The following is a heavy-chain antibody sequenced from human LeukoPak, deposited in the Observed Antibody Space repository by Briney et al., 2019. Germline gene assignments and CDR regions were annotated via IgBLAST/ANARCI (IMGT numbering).Heavy chain of an antibody. CDR2: TNPNSGGT. J-gene: IGHJ6*03. CDR3: ARGVAGSYYYYYMDV. D-gene: IGHD6-19*01. V-gene: IGHV1-2*02. CDR1: GYTFTGYY. Sequence: GASVKVSCKASGYTFTGYYIHWVRQAPGQGLEWMGWTNPNSGGTNYAQKFQGRVTMTRDTSISTAYMELSRLTSDDTAVYYCARGVAGSYYYYYMDVWGKGTTVTISS.